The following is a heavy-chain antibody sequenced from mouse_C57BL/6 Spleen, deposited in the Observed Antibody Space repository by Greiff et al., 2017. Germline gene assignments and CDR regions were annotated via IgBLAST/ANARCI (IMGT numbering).Heavy chain of an antibody. Sequence: EVKLVESGEGLVKPGGSLKLSCAASGFTFSSYAMSWVRQTPEKRLEWVAYISSGGDYIYYADTVKGRFTISRDNARNTLYLQMSSLKSEDTAMYYCTGLRYSLSMDYWGQGTSVTVSS. V-gene: IGHV5-9-1*02. CDR1: GFTFSSYA. CDR3: TGLRYSLSMDY. J-gene: IGHJ4*01. CDR2: ISSGGDYI. D-gene: IGHD1-1*01.